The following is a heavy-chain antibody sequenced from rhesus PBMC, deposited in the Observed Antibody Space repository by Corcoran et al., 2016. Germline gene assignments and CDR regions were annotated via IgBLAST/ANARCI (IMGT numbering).Heavy chain of an antibody. Sequence: QVQLQESGPGLVKPSETLSLTCAVSGGSFSSYWWGWIRQPPGKGLEWIGNIYGSSGSTDSNPALKSRATISRDTSKNQFSLKLSSVTAADTAVYSFVLGGNYDAFDFWGQGLRVTVSS. CDR3: VLGGNYDAFDF. CDR1: GGSFSSYW. V-gene: IGHV4-160*01. D-gene: IGHD1-44*01. J-gene: IGHJ3*01. CDR2: IYGSSGST.